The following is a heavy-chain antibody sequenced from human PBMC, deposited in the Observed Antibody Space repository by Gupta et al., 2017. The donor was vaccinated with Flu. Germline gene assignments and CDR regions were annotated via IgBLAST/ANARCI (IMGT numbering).Heavy chain of an antibody. J-gene: IGHJ3*02. V-gene: IGHV3-9*01. CDR1: GFTFADYA. CDR2: SSWNSGSI. CDR3: GKDSFQRLWGAFDI. D-gene: IGHD2-2*01. Sequence: EVQLVESGGGLVQPGRSLRLSCAASGFTFADYAMRWVRQAPGKGLEWVSSSSWNSGSIGYADSVKGRFTISRDNAKNSLYLQMNSLRAEDTAYYYGGKDSFQRLWGAFDIWGQGTMVTVSS.